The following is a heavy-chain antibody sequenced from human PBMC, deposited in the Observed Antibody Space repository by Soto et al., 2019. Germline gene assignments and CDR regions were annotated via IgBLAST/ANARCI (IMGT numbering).Heavy chain of an antibody. CDR2: INPSNST. CDR1: GYTFTSYY. D-gene: IGHD2-15*01. J-gene: IGHJ4*02. V-gene: IGHV1-46*03. Sequence: QVQLVQSGAEVKKPGASVKVSCKASGYTFTSYYMHWVRQAPGQGLEWMGIINPSNSTSYAQKFQGRVTMTRDTSTSTVHMELSSLRSEDTAVYYCATVYCSGGSCYSIDYWGQGTLVTVSS. CDR3: ATVYCSGGSCYSIDY.